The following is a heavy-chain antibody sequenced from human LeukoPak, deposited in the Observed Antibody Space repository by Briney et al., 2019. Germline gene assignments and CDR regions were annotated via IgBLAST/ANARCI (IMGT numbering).Heavy chain of an antibody. J-gene: IGHJ4*02. V-gene: IGHV3-23*01. Sequence: PGGSLRLSCAASGFTFSSYGMSWVRQAPGKGLEWVSAISDSGGSTYYADSVKGRFTISRDNSKNTLYLQMNSLRPEDTAVYYCAKDSKRWKTYYYEAGSYYFDYWGQGTRVTVSS. CDR1: GFTFSSYG. CDR3: AKDSKRWKTYYYEAGSYYFDY. CDR2: ISDSGGST. D-gene: IGHD3-10*01.